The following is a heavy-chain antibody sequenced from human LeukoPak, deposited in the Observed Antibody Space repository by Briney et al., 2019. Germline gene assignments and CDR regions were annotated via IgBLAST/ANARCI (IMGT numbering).Heavy chain of an antibody. CDR1: GYTFTGYY. Sequence: GASVKVSCKASGYTFTGYYMHWVRQAPGQGLEWMGWINPNSGGTSYAQKFQGRVTMTRDTSISTAYMELSRLRSDDTAVYYCARGSYYYDSSGYPSSVYFDYWGQGTLVTVSS. CDR2: INPNSGGT. J-gene: IGHJ4*02. CDR3: ARGSYYYDSSGYPSSVYFDY. D-gene: IGHD3-22*01. V-gene: IGHV1-2*02.